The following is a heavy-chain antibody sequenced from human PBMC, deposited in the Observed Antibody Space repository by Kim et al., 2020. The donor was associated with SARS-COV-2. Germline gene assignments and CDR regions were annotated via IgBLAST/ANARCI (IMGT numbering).Heavy chain of an antibody. CDR3: ARQWESDYGGNLGFDY. V-gene: IGHV5-51*01. D-gene: IGHD4-17*01. J-gene: IGHJ4*02. Sequence: FQGQVTISADKSISTAYLQWSSLKASDTAMYYCARQWESDYGGNLGFDYWGQGTLVTVSS.